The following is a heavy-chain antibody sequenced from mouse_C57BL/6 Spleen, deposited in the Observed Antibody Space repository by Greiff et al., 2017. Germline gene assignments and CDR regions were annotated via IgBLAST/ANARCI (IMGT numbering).Heavy chain of an antibody. D-gene: IGHD3-3*01. CDR2: IRSKSNTYAT. Sequence: EVKLVESGGGLVQPKGSLKLSCAASGFSFNTYAMNWVRQAPGQGLEWVARIRSKSNTYATYYADSEKDRFTISRDDSESMLYLQMNSLKTEDAAMYYYGRQGISPGHFDVWGTGTTVTVSS. CDR3: GRQGISPGHFDV. CDR1: GFSFNTYA. J-gene: IGHJ1*03. V-gene: IGHV10-1*01.